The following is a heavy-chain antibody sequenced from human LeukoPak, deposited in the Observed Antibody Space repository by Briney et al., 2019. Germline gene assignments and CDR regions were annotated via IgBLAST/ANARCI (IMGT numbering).Heavy chain of an antibody. D-gene: IGHD7-27*01. CDR1: GGSFSGYY. J-gene: IGHJ4*02. CDR2: INHSGST. V-gene: IGHV4-34*01. Sequence: PSETLSLTCAVYGGSFSGYYWSWIRQPPGKGLEWIGEINHSGSTNYNPSLKSRVTISVDTSKNQFSLKLSSVTAADTAVYYCARDLGNLDYWGQGTLVTVSS. CDR3: ARDLGNLDY.